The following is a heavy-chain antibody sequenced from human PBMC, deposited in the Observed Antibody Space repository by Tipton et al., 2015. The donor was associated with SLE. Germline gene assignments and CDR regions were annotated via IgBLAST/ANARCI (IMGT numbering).Heavy chain of an antibody. V-gene: IGHV3-23*03. Sequence: SLRLSCAASGFSFTSYAMNWVRQAPGKGLEWVSLIYSAGSTSYADSVKGRFTVSRDTSKNTLYLQMNSLRAEDTAVYYCAKDTDVDYWGQGSLVTVSS. CDR1: GFSFTSYA. J-gene: IGHJ4*02. CDR2: IYSAGST. CDR3: AKDTDVDY.